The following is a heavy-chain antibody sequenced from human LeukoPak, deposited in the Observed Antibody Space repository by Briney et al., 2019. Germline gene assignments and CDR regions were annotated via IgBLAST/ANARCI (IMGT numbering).Heavy chain of an antibody. J-gene: IGHJ5*02. D-gene: IGHD4-17*01. V-gene: IGHV4-4*07. CDR3: ARAGDYGDYVGWFDP. CDR1: GGSISSYY. Sequence: SETLSLTCTVSGGSISSYYWSWIRQPAGKGLEWIGRIHTSGSTNYNPSLKSRVTVSVDTSKKQFSLKLTSVTAADTAVYYCARAGDYGDYVGWFDPWGQGTLVTVSS. CDR2: IHTSGST.